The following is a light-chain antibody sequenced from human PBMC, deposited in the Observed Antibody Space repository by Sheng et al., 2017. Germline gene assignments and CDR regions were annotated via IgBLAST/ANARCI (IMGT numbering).Light chain of an antibody. CDR3: QTWGTGIVV. J-gene: IGLJ2*01. Sequence: QLVLTQAPSVSASLGASVKLTCTLDTGHSSFAIAWHQQQPEKGPRYLMKINTDGSHNKGDGIPDRFSGSSSGAERYLTISSLQSEDEADYYCQTWGTGIVVFGGGTKVSVL. CDR1: TGHSSFA. CDR2: INTDGSH. V-gene: IGLV4-69*02.